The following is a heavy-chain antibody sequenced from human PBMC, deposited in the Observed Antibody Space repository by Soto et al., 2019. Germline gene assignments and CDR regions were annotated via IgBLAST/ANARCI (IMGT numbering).Heavy chain of an antibody. CDR2: INPNSGGT. J-gene: IGHJ6*02. CDR3: ARDPDIVVVVAATGYGMDV. Sequence: ASVKVSCKASGYTFTGYYMHWVRQAPGQGLEWMGWINPNSGGTNYAQKFQGRVTMTRDTSISTAYMELSRLRSDDTAVYYCARDPDIVVVVAATGYGMDVWGQGTTVTVSS. D-gene: IGHD2-15*01. V-gene: IGHV1-2*02. CDR1: GYTFTGYY.